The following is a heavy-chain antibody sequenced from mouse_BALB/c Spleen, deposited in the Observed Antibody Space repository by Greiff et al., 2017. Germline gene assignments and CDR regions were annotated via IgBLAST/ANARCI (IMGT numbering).Heavy chain of an antibody. CDR2: ISSGGGST. Sequence: EVNLVESGGGLVKPGGSLKLSCAASGFAFSSYDMSWVRQTPEKRLEWVAYISSGGGSTYYPDTVKGRFTISRDNAKNTLYLQMSSLKSEDTAMYYCARRYYAMDYWGQGTSVTVSS. CDR3: ARRYYAMDY. CDR1: GFAFSSYD. J-gene: IGHJ4*01. V-gene: IGHV5-12-1*01.